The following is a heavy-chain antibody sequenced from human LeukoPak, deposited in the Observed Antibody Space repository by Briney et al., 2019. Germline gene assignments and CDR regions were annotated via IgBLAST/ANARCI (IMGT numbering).Heavy chain of an antibody. CDR2: IYYTGST. Sequence: SETLSLTCAVSGRSISGYFWSWTPQPPGKGLECIGYIYYTGSTIYNPSLRSRVTMSVDVSKNQFSLDLTSVTAADTAVYYCARHDPVGHFLRGMDVWGQGTTVTVSS. D-gene: IGHD2/OR15-2a*01. J-gene: IGHJ6*02. V-gene: IGHV4-59*08. CDR1: GRSISGYF. CDR3: ARHDPVGHFLRGMDV.